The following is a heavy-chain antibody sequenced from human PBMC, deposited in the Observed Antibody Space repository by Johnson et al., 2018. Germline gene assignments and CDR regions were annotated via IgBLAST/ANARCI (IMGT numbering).Heavy chain of an antibody. D-gene: IGHD2-15*01. CDR3: PRTGGYSSDGRTSYAFDI. V-gene: IGHV3-7*01. CDR2: IKPDGTEK. J-gene: IGHJ3*02. CDR1: GFIFSNYW. Sequence: QLVESGGGLVQPGRSLRLSCTASGFIFSNYWMSWVRQTPGKGLEWLANIKPDGTEKYYMDSVKGRFTISRDNAKNSLYLQMNGLRAEDTAVYYCPRTGGYSSDGRTSYAFDIWGQGTMVTVSS.